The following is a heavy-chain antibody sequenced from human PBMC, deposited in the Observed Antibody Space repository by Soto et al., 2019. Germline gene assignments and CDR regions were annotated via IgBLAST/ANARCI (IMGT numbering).Heavy chain of an antibody. CDR2: IYPGDSDT. CDR1: GYSFTNYW. Sequence: PGESLKISCKGSGYSFTNYWIGWVRQKPGKGLEWMGIIYPGDSDTRYSPSFQGQVTISADKSISTAYLQWSSLKASDTAMYYCAGGYYYDRAEPYYYGMDVWGQGTTVTVSS. CDR3: AGGYYYDRAEPYYYGMDV. V-gene: IGHV5-51*01. D-gene: IGHD3-22*01. J-gene: IGHJ6*02.